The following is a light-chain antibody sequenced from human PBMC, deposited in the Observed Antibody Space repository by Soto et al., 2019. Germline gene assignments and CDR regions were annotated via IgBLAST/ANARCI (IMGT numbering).Light chain of an antibody. V-gene: IGKV3-11*01. CDR1: QNVSDR. CDR2: DAS. CDR3: QQRNFRPEVT. J-gene: IGKJ4*01. Sequence: EIVLTQSPATLSLSPGERATLSCRASQNVSDRLAWYQQKPGQAPRLLIFDASNRATGIPRRFSGSGSGTDFTLTISSLEPDDFATYYCQQRNFRPEVTFGGGTKVE.